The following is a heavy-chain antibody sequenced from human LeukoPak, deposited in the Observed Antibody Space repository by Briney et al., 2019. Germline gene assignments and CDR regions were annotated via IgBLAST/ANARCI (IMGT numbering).Heavy chain of an antibody. D-gene: IGHD3-16*01. CDR3: ARDYGGGYFDY. CDR2: INPNSGGT. Sequence: GASVSVSSKASRYTFTGDYMHWVRQAPGQGVGWVGWINPNSGGTNYAQKFQGRVTITRDTSISTAYMELSRLRSDDTAVYYSARDYGGGYFDYWGQGTLVTVSS. V-gene: IGHV1-2*02. J-gene: IGHJ4*02. CDR1: RYTFTGDY.